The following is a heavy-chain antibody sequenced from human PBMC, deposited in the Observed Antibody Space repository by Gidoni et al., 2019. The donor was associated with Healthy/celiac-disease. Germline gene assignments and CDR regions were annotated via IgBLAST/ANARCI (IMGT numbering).Heavy chain of an antibody. D-gene: IGHD2-21*02. Sequence: EVQLVESGGGLVQPGGSLRLSCAASGFTFIRYSRNWVRQAPGKGLEWVSYISSSSSTIYYADSVKGRFTISRDNAKNSLYLQMNSLRDEDTAVYYCARERGGSYGGNSDWYFDLWGRGTLVTVSS. CDR2: ISSSSSTI. CDR3: ARERGGSYGGNSDWYFDL. V-gene: IGHV3-48*02. J-gene: IGHJ2*01. CDR1: GFTFIRYS.